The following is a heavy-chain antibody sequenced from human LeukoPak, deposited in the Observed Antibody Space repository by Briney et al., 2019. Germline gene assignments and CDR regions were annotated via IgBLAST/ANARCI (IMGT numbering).Heavy chain of an antibody. CDR1: GFTFDDYA. CDR2: ISNSNSYI. Sequence: GRSLRLSCAASGFTFDDYAMHWVRQAPGKGLEWVSSISNSNSYIYYADSVKGRFTISRDNAKNSLYLQMNSLRAEDTAVYYCARGPPGDYWGQGTLVTVSS. J-gene: IGHJ4*02. CDR3: ARGPPGDY. V-gene: IGHV3-21*01.